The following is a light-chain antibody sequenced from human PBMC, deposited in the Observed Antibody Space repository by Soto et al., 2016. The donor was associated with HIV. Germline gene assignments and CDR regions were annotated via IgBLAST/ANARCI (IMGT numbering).Light chain of an antibody. CDR3: QQYNSYSKT. V-gene: IGKV1-NL1*01. J-gene: IGKJ1*01. CDR1: QGIGNS. CDR2: DGS. Sequence: DIQMTQSPSSLSASVGDRVTITCRASQGIGNSVAWYQQKPGKAPKLLLYDGSRLESGVPSRFSGSGSGTDYTLTISSLQPDDFATYYCQQYNSYSKTFGQGTKVEIK.